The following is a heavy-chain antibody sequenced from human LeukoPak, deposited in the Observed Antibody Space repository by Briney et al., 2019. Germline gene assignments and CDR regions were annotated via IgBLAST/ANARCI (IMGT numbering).Heavy chain of an antibody. V-gene: IGHV3-21*01. CDR1: GFTFGSYS. CDR3: ARDRSTSWRPHWFDP. CDR2: ISSSSSYI. Sequence: AGGSLRLSCAASGFTFGSYSMNWVRQAPGKGLEWVSSISSSSSYIYYADSVKGRFTISRDNAKNSLYLQMNSLRAEDTAVYYCARDRSTSWRPHWFDPWGQGTLVTVSS. D-gene: IGHD2-2*01. J-gene: IGHJ5*02.